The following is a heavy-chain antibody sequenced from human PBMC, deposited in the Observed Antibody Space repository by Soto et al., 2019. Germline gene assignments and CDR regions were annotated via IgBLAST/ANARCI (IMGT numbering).Heavy chain of an antibody. CDR3: ARDVNGPDY. CDR1: GFTFSDYY. J-gene: IGHJ4*02. Sequence: PGGFLRLSCSASGFTFSDYYMTWIRQAPGKGLEWVSYISTSGSTTYYADSVRGRFTISRDNAKSSLDLQMDSLRAEDTAVYYCARDVNGPDYWGQGALVTVSS. CDR2: ISTSGSTT. V-gene: IGHV3-11*01.